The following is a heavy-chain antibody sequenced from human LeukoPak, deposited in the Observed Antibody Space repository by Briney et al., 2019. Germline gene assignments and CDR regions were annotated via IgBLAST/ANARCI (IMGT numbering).Heavy chain of an antibody. CDR3: ARDPSRGLYYFDH. CDR1: GLIVSSNY. J-gene: IGHJ4*02. D-gene: IGHD3-10*01. V-gene: IGHV3-53*01. CDR2: LYSGGSI. Sequence: GGSLRLSCAASGLIVSSNYMSWVSQAAGKGLEWVSALYSGGSIYYADSVKGRFTISRDNSKNTLYLQMNSLRAEDTAVYYCARDPSRGLYYFDHWGQGTLVTVSS.